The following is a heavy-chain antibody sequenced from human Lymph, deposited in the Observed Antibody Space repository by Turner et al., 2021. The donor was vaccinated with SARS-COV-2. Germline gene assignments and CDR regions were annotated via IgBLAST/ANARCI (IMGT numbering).Heavy chain of an antibody. CDR3: AKDPGYCSGGSCYSRTYFDF. D-gene: IGHD2-15*01. Sequence: EVQLVESGGGVVQPGGSLRLSCAASGFTFDDYAMHWVRQAPGKGLEWVSLISGDGGGTYYADSVKCRFTISRDNSKNSLSLQMNSLRAEDTALYYCAKDPGYCSGGSCYSRTYFDFWGQGTLVTVSA. J-gene: IGHJ4*02. CDR1: GFTFDDYA. V-gene: IGHV3-43*02. CDR2: ISGDGGGT.